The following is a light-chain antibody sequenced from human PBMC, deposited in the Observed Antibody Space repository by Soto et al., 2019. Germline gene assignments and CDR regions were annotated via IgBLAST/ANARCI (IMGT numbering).Light chain of an antibody. CDR2: GAS. Sequence: DIVLTQSPGSLSLSPGERATLSCRASQSVDSSFFAWYQQKPGQATRLLIYGASKRATGTPDRFSGSGSGKDFTLTITRLEPEDFALYYCQQYVSSVTFGQGTKVEIK. CDR1: QSVDSSF. J-gene: IGKJ1*01. CDR3: QQYVSSVT. V-gene: IGKV3-20*01.